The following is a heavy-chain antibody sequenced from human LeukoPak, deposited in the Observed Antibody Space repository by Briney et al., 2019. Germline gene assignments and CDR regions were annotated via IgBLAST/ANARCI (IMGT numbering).Heavy chain of an antibody. CDR2: ISWNSGSI. J-gene: IGHJ4*02. CDR1: GFTFDDYA. V-gene: IGHV3-9*01. D-gene: IGHD6-19*01. Sequence: GRSLRLSCAASGFTFDDYAMHWVRQAPGKGLEWVSGISWNSGSIGYADSVKGRFTISRDNAKNSLYLQMNSLRAEDTALYYCAKGSGIAVAGTGFDYWGQGTLVTVSS. CDR3: AKGSGIAVAGTGFDY.